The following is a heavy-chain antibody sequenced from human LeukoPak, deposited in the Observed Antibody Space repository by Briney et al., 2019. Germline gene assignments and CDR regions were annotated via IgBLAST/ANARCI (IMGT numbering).Heavy chain of an antibody. Sequence: WSLRLSCAASGFTFSSYAMSWVRQAGGKGLEWVSTISGSGDTTYDADSVKGRFTISRENSKNTLYLQMNSLRAEDTAVYYCALQRTLWQQVLDPWGQGTLVTVSS. J-gene: IGHJ5*02. CDR2: ISGSGDTT. D-gene: IGHD6-13*01. CDR3: ALQRTLWQQVLDP. V-gene: IGHV3-23*01. CDR1: GFTFSSYA.